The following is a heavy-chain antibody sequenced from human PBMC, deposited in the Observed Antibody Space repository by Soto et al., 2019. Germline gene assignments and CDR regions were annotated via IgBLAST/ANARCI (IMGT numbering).Heavy chain of an antibody. CDR2: ISSSSSTI. Sequence: EVQLVESGGGLVQPGGSLRLSCAASGFTFSSYSMNWVRQAPGKGLEWVSYISSSSSTIYYADSVKGRFTISRDNAKNSRYLQMNSLRDEDTAVYYCAREIRVAVAGTDNYWGQGTLVTVSS. J-gene: IGHJ4*02. CDR1: GFTFSSYS. D-gene: IGHD6-19*01. V-gene: IGHV3-48*02. CDR3: AREIRVAVAGTDNY.